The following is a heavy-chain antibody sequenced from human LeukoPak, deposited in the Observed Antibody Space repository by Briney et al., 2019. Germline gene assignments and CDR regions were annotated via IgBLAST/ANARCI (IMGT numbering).Heavy chain of an antibody. Sequence: GGSLRLSCAASGFTFSSYGMHWVRKAPGKGLEWVAVIWYDGSNKYYADSVKGRFTISRDNSKNTLYLQMNSLRAEDTAVYYCARGDYYGSGSQGYWGQGTLVTVSS. V-gene: IGHV3-33*01. CDR2: IWYDGSNK. J-gene: IGHJ4*02. CDR3: ARGDYYGSGSQGY. D-gene: IGHD3-10*01. CDR1: GFTFSSYG.